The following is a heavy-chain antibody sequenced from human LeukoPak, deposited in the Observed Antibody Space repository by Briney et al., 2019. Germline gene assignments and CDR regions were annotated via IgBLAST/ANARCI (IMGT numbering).Heavy chain of an antibody. D-gene: IGHD5-12*01. Sequence: SQTLSLTCTVSGGSISSGDYCWTWVRQHPGKGLEWVGYVDNSWNTYYDPSLKSRVTISVDTSRNHFSLKLTSVTAADTAVYYCARGFLDVVATTDRPEGLDFWGQGTLVTVSS. CDR1: GGSISSGDYC. CDR2: VDNSWNT. V-gene: IGHV4-31*03. J-gene: IGHJ4*02. CDR3: ARGFLDVVATTDRPEGLDF.